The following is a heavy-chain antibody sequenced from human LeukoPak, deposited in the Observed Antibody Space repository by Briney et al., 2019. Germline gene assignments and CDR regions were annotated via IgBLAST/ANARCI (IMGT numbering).Heavy chain of an antibody. CDR2: INYSGNT. Sequence: SSETLSLTCTVSGGSINNYHWSWIRQPPGKGLEWIGCINYSGNTNYNPSLKSRVTTSEDMSKNQFSLKLSSVTAADTAVYYCARDISLGYCSSTSCVMGAFDIWGQGTMVTVSS. CDR1: GGSINNYH. D-gene: IGHD2-2*01. J-gene: IGHJ3*02. V-gene: IGHV4-59*01. CDR3: ARDISLGYCSSTSCVMGAFDI.